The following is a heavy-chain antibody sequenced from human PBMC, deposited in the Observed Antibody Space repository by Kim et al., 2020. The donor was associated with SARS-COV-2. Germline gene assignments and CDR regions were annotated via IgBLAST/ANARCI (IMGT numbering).Heavy chain of an antibody. D-gene: IGHD6-13*01. Sequence: GGSLRLSCAASGFTFSSYSMNWVRQAPGKGLEWVSSISSSSSYIYYADSVKGRFTISRDNAKNSLYLQMNSLRAEDTAVYYCARDLGEQQLVLFSDGMDVWGQGTTVTVSS. J-gene: IGHJ6*02. CDR2: ISSSSSYI. CDR3: ARDLGEQQLVLFSDGMDV. CDR1: GFTFSSYS. V-gene: IGHV3-21*01.